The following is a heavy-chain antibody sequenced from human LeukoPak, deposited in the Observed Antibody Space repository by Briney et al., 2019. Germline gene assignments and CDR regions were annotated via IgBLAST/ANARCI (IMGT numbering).Heavy chain of an antibody. J-gene: IGHJ4*02. V-gene: IGHV3-30-3*01. CDR2: ISYDGSNK. Sequence: GGSLRLSCAASGFTFSSYAMHWVRQAPGKGLEWVAVISYDGSNKYYADSVKGRFTISRDNAKSSLYLQMNSLRVEDTAVYYCARDKIVGPTKFDSWGQGTLVTVSS. CDR3: ARDKIVGPTKFDS. CDR1: GFTFSSYA. D-gene: IGHD1-26*01.